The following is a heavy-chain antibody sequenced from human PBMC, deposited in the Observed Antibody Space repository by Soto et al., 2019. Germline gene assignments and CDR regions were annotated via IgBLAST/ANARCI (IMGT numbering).Heavy chain of an antibody. J-gene: IGHJ6*02. CDR2: IYHSGST. V-gene: IGHV4-38-2*02. D-gene: IGHD3-10*01. CDR3: ARDGITMVRGGNGMDV. Sequence: SETLSLTCAVSGYSVSSGYYWGWIRQPPGKGLEWIGSIYHSGSTYYNPSLKSRVTISVDTSKNQFSLKLSSVTAADTAVYYCARDGITMVRGGNGMDVWGQGTTVTVSS. CDR1: GYSVSSGYY.